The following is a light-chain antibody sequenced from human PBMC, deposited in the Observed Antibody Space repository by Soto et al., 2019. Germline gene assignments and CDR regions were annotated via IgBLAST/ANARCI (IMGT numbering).Light chain of an antibody. V-gene: IGKV1-13*02. CDR1: QGLSSA. J-gene: IGKJ1*01. CDR2: DAS. CDR3: QHFNTYPWT. Sequence: AIPLTQSPSSLSASVADRVTITCRASQGLSSALAWYQQKPGKPPKLLIFDASSLESGVPSRFSGSGSGTDFTLTISSLQPEDFATYYCQHFNTYPWTFGQGTKVEIK.